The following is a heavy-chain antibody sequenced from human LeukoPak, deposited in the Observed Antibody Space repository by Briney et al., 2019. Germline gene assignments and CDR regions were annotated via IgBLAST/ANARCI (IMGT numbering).Heavy chain of an antibody. D-gene: IGHD4-23*01. CDR3: AREIVDYGGNSIHFDY. CDR1: GGSISSSSYY. CDR2: IYYSGST. Sequence: TSETLSLTCTVSGGSISSSSYYWGWIRQPPGKGLEWIGSIYYSGSTYYNPSLKSRVTISVDTSKNQFSLKLSSVTAADTAVYYCAREIVDYGGNSIHFDYWGQGTLVTVSS. V-gene: IGHV4-39*07. J-gene: IGHJ4*02.